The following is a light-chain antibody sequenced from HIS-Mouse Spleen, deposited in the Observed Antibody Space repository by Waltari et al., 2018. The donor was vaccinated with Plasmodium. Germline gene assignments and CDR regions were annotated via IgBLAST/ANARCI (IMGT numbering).Light chain of an antibody. V-gene: IGLV2-11*01. J-gene: IGLJ2*01. CDR1: SSDVGGYNY. CDR3: CSYAGSYTLV. CDR2: DVS. Sequence: QSALTQPRPVSGSPGQSVTISCTGTSSDVGGYNYVSWYQPHPGKAPKLMIYDVSKRPSGVPDRCSGSKSGNTASLTISGLQAEDEADYYCCSYAGSYTLVFGGGTKLTVL.